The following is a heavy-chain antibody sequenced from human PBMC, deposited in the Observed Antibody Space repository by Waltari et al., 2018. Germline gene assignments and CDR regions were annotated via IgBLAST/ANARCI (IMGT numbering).Heavy chain of an antibody. J-gene: IGHJ3*02. CDR2: IYYSGST. Sequence: QVQLQESGSGLVKPSETLSLTCTVSGGSISSYYWSWIRQPPGKGLEWIGYIYYSGSTNYNPSLTSRVTISVDTSKNQFSRKLSSVTAAYTVVYYCARVLSSEAFDIWGQGTMVTVSS. V-gene: IGHV4-59*01. CDR3: ARVLSSEAFDI. CDR1: GGSISSYY.